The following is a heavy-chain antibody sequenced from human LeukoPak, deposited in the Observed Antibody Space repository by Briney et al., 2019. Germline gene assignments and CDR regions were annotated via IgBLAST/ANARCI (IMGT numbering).Heavy chain of an antibody. CDR3: ARVVVAATGTWFDP. D-gene: IGHD2-15*01. CDR2: INPNSGGT. J-gene: IGHJ5*02. CDR1: GYTFTGYY. V-gene: IGHV1-2*02. Sequence: ASVKVSCKASGYTFTGYYMHWVRQAPGQGLEWMRWINPNSGGTNYAQKFQGRVTMTRDTSISTAYMELSRLRSDDTAVYYCARVVVAATGTWFDPWGQGTLVTVSS.